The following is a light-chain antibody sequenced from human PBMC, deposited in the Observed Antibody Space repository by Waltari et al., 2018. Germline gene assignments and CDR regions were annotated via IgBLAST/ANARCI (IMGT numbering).Light chain of an antibody. Sequence: DIQMTQSPSYVFASIGDRVTITCRASQLISGWLAWYQQKPGKAPKLLIYGTSSLQYGVPSRFSGSGSGTDFTLTISSLQPEDFVTYFCQQGNSFPWTFGQGTKVEIK. CDR1: QLISGW. CDR2: GTS. CDR3: QQGNSFPWT. V-gene: IGKV1-12*01. J-gene: IGKJ1*01.